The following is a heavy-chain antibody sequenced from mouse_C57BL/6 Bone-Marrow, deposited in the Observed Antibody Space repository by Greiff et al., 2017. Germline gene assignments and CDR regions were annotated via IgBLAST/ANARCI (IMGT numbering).Heavy chain of an antibody. CDR1: GFNIKDDY. D-gene: IGHD1-1*01. V-gene: IGHV14-4*01. CDR3: TTPTVVSHGWYFDV. CDR2: IDPENGDT. Sequence: EVQLQQSGAELVRPGASVKLSCTASGFNIKDDYMHWVKQRPDQGLEWIGWIDPENGDTEYASKFQGKATITADTSSNTAYLQLSSLTSEDTAVYYCTTPTVVSHGWYFDVGGTGTTVTVSS. J-gene: IGHJ1*03.